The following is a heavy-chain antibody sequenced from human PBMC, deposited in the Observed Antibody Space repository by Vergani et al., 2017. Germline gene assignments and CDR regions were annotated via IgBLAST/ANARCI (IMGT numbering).Heavy chain of an antibody. V-gene: IGHV3-23*01. Sequence: EVQLLESGGGLAQPGGSLRLSCAASGFIFSTYAMSWVRQAPGKGLEWVSGISASGAPTYYADSVKGRVTISRDNSKNTLYLQMNSLRVEDTAVYYCARAYGRYDWFDYWGQRTLVTVSS. CDR2: ISASGAPT. D-gene: IGHD1-20*01. CDR1: GFIFSTYA. J-gene: IGHJ4*01. CDR3: ARAYGRYDWFDY.